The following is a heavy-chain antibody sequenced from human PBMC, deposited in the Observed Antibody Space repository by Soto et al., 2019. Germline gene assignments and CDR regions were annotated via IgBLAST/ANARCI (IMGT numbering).Heavy chain of an antibody. CDR2: ISSSSSYI. J-gene: IGHJ5*02. V-gene: IGHV3-21*01. CDR3: AGEALVVPAASPWFDP. CDR1: GFTFSSYS. D-gene: IGHD2-2*01. Sequence: GGSLRLSCAASGFTFSSYSMNWVRQAPGRGLEWVSSISSSSSYIYYADSVKGRFTISRDNAKNPLSLQMNSLRAEDTAVYYCAGEALVVPAASPWFDPWGQGTLVTVPS.